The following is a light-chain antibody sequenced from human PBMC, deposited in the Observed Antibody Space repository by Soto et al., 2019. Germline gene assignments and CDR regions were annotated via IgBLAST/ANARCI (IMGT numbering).Light chain of an antibody. CDR1: QSVSSN. V-gene: IGKV3-15*01. CDR3: QQCSWHPFTVT. J-gene: IGKJ4*01. Sequence: EIVMTQSPATLSVSPGERATLSCRASQSVSSNLAWYQQKPGQAPRLLLYDASTRATGIAARFSGSGSGTEYTLTIRSLQSGDSAVYYCQQCSWHPFTVTFGGGTKVEIK. CDR2: DAS.